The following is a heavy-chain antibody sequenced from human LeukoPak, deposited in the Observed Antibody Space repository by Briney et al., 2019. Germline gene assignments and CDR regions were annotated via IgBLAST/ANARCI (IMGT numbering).Heavy chain of an antibody. V-gene: IGHV1-69*05. CDR3: ARETSQAGDY. Sequence: SVKVSCKASGGTFSSYAISWVRQAPGQGLEWMGGIIPIFGTANYAQKFQGRVTMTRNTSISTAYMELSSLRSEDTAVYYCARETSQAGDYWGQGTLVTVPS. J-gene: IGHJ4*02. D-gene: IGHD6-13*01. CDR1: GGTFSSYA. CDR2: IIPIFGTA.